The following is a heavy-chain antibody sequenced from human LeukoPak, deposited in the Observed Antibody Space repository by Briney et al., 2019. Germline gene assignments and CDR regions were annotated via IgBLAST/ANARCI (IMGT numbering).Heavy chain of an antibody. CDR2: IHYTGNT. CDR1: GGSISNF. V-gene: IGHV4-39*01. Sequence: PSETLSLTCTVFGGSISNFWGWIRQPPGKGLEWIGSIHYTGNTYYNASLRSRVTMSVDTSKDQFSLKLGSMTAADTAVYYCARHFSLGAFDIWGQGTMVSVSS. J-gene: IGHJ3*02. D-gene: IGHD3-16*01. CDR3: ARHFSLGAFDI.